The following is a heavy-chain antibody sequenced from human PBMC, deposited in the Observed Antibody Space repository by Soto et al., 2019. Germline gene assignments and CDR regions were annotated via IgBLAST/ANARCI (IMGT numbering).Heavy chain of an antibody. CDR2: IFYDGTEK. CDR3: VRGWGSLIHLSCLDI. D-gene: IGHD3-16*01. CDR1: GFTFRQYG. J-gene: IGHJ3*02. V-gene: IGHV3-33*01. Sequence: QVQLVESGGGVFQPGTSLRLSCAASGFTFRQYGMHWVRQAPGKGLDWVAVIFYDGTEKYYADSVKGRFTISRDNPGNMVYLQMNSLRAEDTAVYYCVRGWGSLIHLSCLDIWGQWTTVVVSS.